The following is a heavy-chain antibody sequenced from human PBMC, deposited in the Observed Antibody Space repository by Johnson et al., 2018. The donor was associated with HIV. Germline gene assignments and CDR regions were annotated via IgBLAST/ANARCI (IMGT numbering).Heavy chain of an antibody. D-gene: IGHD2-8*02. CDR1: GFSFSSYG. CDR3: AKSGLFVLVVYAPDVFDV. J-gene: IGHJ3*01. Sequence: QVQLVESGGGVVQPGRSLRLSCAASGFSFSSYGMAWVRQAPGKGLEWVTVISFAGVKKYYADSVKGRFTISRDNSKNTLDLQRNSLRAEDTAVYYCAKSGLFVLVVYAPDVFDVWGQGTMVTVSS. CDR2: ISFAGVKK. V-gene: IGHV3-30*18.